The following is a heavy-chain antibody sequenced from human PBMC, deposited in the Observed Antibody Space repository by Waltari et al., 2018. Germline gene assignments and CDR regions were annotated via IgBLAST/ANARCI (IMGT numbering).Heavy chain of an antibody. CDR1: GYSISSGYY. Sequence: QVQLQESGPGLVKPSETLSLTCAVSGYSISSGYYWGWIRQPPGKGLEWIGSIYHSGSTYYNPALKSRVTISVDTAKNQFSLKLSSVTAADTAVYYCARHQVHPNYDFWSGYPYYYYGMDVWGQGTTVIVSS. CDR3: ARHQVHPNYDFWSGYPYYYYGMDV. J-gene: IGHJ6*02. V-gene: IGHV4-38-2*01. D-gene: IGHD3-3*01. CDR2: IYHSGST.